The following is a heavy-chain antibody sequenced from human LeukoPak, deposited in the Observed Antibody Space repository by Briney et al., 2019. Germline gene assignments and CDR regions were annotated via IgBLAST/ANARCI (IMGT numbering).Heavy chain of an antibody. V-gene: IGHV3-9*01. J-gene: IGHJ5*02. CDR3: ARDFDGSGHYSKLDH. CDR1: GFTFNYYA. CDR2: ISWNSGNK. Sequence: QPGGSLRLSCAASGFTFNYYAMNWVRQAPGKGLEWVSGISWNSGNKGYADSVKDRFTISRDNSKNTLYLQMNSLRTEDTAVYYCARDFDGSGHYSKLDHWGQGTLVTVSS. D-gene: IGHD3-22*01.